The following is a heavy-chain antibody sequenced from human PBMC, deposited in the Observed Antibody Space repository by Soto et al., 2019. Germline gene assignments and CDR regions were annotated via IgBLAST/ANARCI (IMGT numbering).Heavy chain of an antibody. Sequence: EVQLVESGGGLIQPGGSLRLSCAASGFNVSSNYMSWVRQAPGKGLEWLSVIYSGGSTYYAESVKGRFTISRDNSKNTLNLQMNALRVEDTAVSYCARGPHVGISTSWGQGTLVTVSS. V-gene: IGHV3-53*01. CDR2: IYSGGST. CDR1: GFNVSSNY. CDR3: ARGPHVGISTS. J-gene: IGHJ4*02. D-gene: IGHD2-2*01.